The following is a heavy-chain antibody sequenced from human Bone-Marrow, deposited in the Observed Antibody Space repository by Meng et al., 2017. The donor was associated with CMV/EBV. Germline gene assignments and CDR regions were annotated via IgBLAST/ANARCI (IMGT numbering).Heavy chain of an antibody. Sequence: GALRLSCAVYGGSFSGYYWSWIRQPPGKGLEWIGEINHSGCTNYNPSLKSRVAISVDTSKNQFSLKLSSVTAADTAVYYCARTNTYYYDSSGYSLYWFDPRGQGTLVTVSS. D-gene: IGHD3-22*01. V-gene: IGHV4-34*01. CDR1: GGSFSGYY. J-gene: IGHJ5*02. CDR3: ARTNTYYYDSSGYSLYWFDP. CDR2: INHSGCT.